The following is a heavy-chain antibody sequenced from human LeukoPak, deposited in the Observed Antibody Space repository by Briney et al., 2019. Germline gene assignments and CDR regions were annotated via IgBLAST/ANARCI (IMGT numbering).Heavy chain of an antibody. CDR1: GFTFSNAW. CDR3: ARDGQRGDY. Sequence: GGSLRLSCAASGFTFSNAWMSWVRQAPGKGLEWVSYISSSSSTIYYADSVKGRFTISRDNVKNSLYLQMNSLRAEDTAVYYCARDGQRGDYWGQGTLVTVSS. J-gene: IGHJ4*02. V-gene: IGHV3-48*01. CDR2: ISSSSSTI. D-gene: IGHD3-16*01.